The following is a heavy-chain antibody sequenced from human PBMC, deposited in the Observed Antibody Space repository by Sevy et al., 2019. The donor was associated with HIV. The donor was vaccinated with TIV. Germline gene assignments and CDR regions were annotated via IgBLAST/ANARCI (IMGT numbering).Heavy chain of an antibody. CDR3: ARDTGGIGMDV. J-gene: IGHJ6*02. V-gene: IGHV3-7*01. CDR1: GFTFSSHW. Sequence: GGSLRLSCAASGFTFSSHWMSWVRQAPGKGLEWVANINLDGSAKYYVDSVKGRFTISRDNAKNSLSLQMNSLRAGDTAVYYCARDTGGIGMDVWGQGTTVTVSS. CDR2: INLDGSAK. D-gene: IGHD6-13*01.